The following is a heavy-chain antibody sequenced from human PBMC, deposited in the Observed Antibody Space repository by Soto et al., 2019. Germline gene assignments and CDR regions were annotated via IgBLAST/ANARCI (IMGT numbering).Heavy chain of an antibody. J-gene: IGHJ4*02. V-gene: IGHV3-15*01. CDR3: TTDIYYDYIWGSYRHFDY. CDR2: IKSKTDGGTT. D-gene: IGHD3-16*02. CDR1: GFTFSNAW. Sequence: GGSLRLSCAASGFTFSNAWMSWVRQAPGKGLEWVGRIKSKTDGGTTDYAAPVKGRFTISRDDSKNTLYLQMNSLKTEDTAVYYCTTDIYYDYIWGSYRHFDYWGQGTLVTVSS.